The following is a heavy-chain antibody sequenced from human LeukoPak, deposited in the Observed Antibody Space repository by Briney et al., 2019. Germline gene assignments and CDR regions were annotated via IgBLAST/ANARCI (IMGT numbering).Heavy chain of an antibody. CDR1: GFTFSSYA. V-gene: IGHV3-23*01. CDR3: AKDRGNIVVVVAATSMIAFDI. Sequence: GGSLRLSCAASGFTFSSYAMSWVRQAPGKGLEWVSAISGSGGSTYYADSVKGRFTTSRDNSKNTLYLQMNSLRAEDTAVYYCAKDRGNIVVVVAATSMIAFDIWGQGTMVTVSS. J-gene: IGHJ3*02. CDR2: ISGSGGST. D-gene: IGHD2-15*01.